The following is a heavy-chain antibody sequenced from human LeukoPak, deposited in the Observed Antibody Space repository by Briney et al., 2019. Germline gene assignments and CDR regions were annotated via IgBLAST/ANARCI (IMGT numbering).Heavy chain of an antibody. D-gene: IGHD3-3*02. CDR3: SAHFPYFDGFDV. CDR2: IKSEGEGATT. Sequence: GGSLRLSCVSSGFTIGTAWMSWVRQAPGKGLEWLGHIKSEGEGATTDYAAPAKGRFAISRDDSKNMIYLQMSSLKIDDTAIYYCSAHFPYFDGFDVWGKGTTVTVSS. J-gene: IGHJ6*04. CDR1: GFTIGTAW. V-gene: IGHV3-15*01.